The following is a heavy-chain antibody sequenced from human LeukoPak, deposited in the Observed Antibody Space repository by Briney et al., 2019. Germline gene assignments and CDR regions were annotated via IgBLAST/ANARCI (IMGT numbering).Heavy chain of an antibody. CDR1: GYTFTTYG. J-gene: IGHJ4*02. CDR3: ARGPHYYGSGSYYPFDY. D-gene: IGHD3-10*01. CDR2: ISVYNGNT. V-gene: IGHV1-18*01. Sequence: ASVNVSCKASGYTFTTYGISWLRQAPGQELEWMGWISVYNGNTNYAQKFQGRVTMTTDTSTNTTYMELRSLISDDTAVYYCARGPHYYGSGSYYPFDYWGQGTLVTVSS.